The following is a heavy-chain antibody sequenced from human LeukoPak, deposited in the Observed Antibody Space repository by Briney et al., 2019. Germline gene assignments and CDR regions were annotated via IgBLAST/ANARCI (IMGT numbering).Heavy chain of an antibody. CDR1: GGSISSYY. CDR3: ARSDYYYYYMDV. J-gene: IGHJ6*03. CDR2: IYTSGST. V-gene: IGHV4-4*09. Sequence: PSETLSLTCTVSGGSISSYYWSWIRQPPGKGLEWIGYIYTSGSTNYNPSLKSRVTISVDMSKNQFSLKLSSVTAADTAVYYCARSDYYYYYMDVWGKGTTVTVSS.